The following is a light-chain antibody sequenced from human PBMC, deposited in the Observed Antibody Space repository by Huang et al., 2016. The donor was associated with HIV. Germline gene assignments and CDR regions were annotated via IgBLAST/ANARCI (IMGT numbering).Light chain of an antibody. J-gene: IGKJ3*01. CDR1: QTFLYSSNNETY. CDR3: QQYYRTPT. Sequence: DIVMTQSPDSLAVALGERITINCKSSQTFLYSSNNETYLAWYQQRPRQPPRLLIHGAPGRQSGAPGRCSAIWPEIDETLTLSCLQAEVVAVYYRQQYYRTPTCGGGPNVDI. V-gene: IGKV4-1*01. CDR2: GAP.